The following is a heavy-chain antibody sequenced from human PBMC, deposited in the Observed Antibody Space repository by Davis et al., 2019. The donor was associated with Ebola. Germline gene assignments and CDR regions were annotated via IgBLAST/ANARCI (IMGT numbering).Heavy chain of an antibody. CDR1: GFTFGRFP. J-gene: IGHJ4*02. CDR2: ISSDGSET. Sequence: SLTLSCAAYGFTFGRFPMHWVRQEQGQGIEWLAIISSDGSETNYTDSVKGRFTVSRDNSKNTMYLEVKSLRVDDTAVYYCATAPLWGQGTQVTVPS. CDR3: ATAPL. V-gene: IGHV3-30*10.